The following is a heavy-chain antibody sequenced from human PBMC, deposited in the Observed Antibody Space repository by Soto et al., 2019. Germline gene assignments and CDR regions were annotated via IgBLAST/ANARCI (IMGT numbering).Heavy chain of an antibody. D-gene: IGHD1-26*01. CDR2: ISGSGGST. Sequence: GGSLRLSCAASGFTFSSYAMSWARQAPGKGLEWVSAISGSGGSTYYADSVKGRFTISRDNSKNTLYLQMNSLRAEDTAVYYCAKGRRGSYYVFDYWGQGTLVTVSS. J-gene: IGHJ4*02. V-gene: IGHV3-23*01. CDR1: GFTFSSYA. CDR3: AKGRRGSYYVFDY.